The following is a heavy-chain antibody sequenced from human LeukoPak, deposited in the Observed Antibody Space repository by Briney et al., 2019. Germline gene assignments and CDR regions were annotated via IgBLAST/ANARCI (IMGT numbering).Heavy chain of an antibody. CDR2: IYYSGST. D-gene: IGHD6-13*01. CDR3: ARVGYSSSWYVYYYYYMDV. J-gene: IGHJ6*03. Sequence: SETLSLTCTVAGGSISSHYWSWIRQPPGKGLEWIGYIYYSGSTNYNPSLKSRVTISVDTSKNQFSLKLSSVTAADTAVYYCARVGYSSSWYVYYYYYMDVWGKGTTVTVSS. CDR1: GGSISSHY. V-gene: IGHV4-59*11.